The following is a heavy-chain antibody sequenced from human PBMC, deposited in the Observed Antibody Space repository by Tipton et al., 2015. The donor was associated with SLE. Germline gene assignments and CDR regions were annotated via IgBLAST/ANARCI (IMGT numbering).Heavy chain of an antibody. Sequence: SLRLSCAASGFTSSSSAMSWVRQAPGKGLEWVSVIYGDGSDSYYADSVRGRFTISRDNSKNTLYLEMNSLSAEDTAIYYCAKRVKVEVAFDFWGQGTMVAVSS. D-gene: IGHD1-1*01. J-gene: IGHJ3*01. CDR3: AKRVKVEVAFDF. CDR1: GFTSSSSA. CDR2: IYGDGSDS. V-gene: IGHV3-23*03.